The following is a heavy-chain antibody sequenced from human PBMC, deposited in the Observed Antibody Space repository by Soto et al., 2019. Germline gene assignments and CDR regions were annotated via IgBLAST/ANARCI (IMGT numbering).Heavy chain of an antibody. CDR3: ASRTYGDRTYYYYGMDV. Sequence: QVQLVQSGAAVKKPGASVKVSCKASGYTFTSYGISWVRQAPGQGLEWMGWISAYNGNTNYAQKLQGRVTMTTDTSTSTAYMELRSLRSDDTAVYYCASRTYGDRTYYYYGMDVWGQGTTVTVSS. V-gene: IGHV1-18*01. CDR1: GYTFTSYG. J-gene: IGHJ6*02. D-gene: IGHD4-17*01. CDR2: ISAYNGNT.